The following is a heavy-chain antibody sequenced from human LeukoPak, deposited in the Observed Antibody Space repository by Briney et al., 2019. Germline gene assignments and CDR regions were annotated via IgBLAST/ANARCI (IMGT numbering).Heavy chain of an antibody. J-gene: IGHJ4*02. CDR1: GGSISSGSYY. CDR2: IYTSGST. Sequence: SETLSLTCTVSGGSISSGSYYWSWIRQPAGKGLEWTGRIYTSGSTNYNPSLKSRVTISVDTSKNQFSLKLSSVTAADTAVYYCARSDAPSYWAYGSGSYTHFDYWGQGTLVTVSS. V-gene: IGHV4-61*02. D-gene: IGHD3-10*01. CDR3: ARSDAPSYWAYGSGSYTHFDY.